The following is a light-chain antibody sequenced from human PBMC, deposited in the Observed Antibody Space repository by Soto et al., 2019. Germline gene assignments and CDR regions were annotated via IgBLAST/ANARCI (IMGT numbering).Light chain of an antibody. CDR2: GAS. CDR3: QQYGSSRYT. J-gene: IGKJ2*01. Sequence: ETVLTQSPGTLSLSPGERATLSCRASQTVSSTWLAWYQQKPGQPPRLLIYGASSRASGIPDRFSGSGSGTDFTLTISRLEPEDFAVYYWQQYGSSRYTFGQGTKLEIK. CDR1: QTVSSTW. V-gene: IGKV3-20*01.